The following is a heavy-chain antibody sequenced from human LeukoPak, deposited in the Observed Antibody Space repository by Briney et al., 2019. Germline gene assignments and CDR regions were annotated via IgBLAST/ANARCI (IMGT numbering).Heavy chain of an antibody. V-gene: IGHV1-2*02. J-gene: IGHJ6*03. Sequence: ASVKVSCKASGYTFTGYYMHWVRQAPGQGLEWMGWINPNSGGTNYAQKFQGRVTMTRDTSISTAYMELSRLRSDDTAVYYCARASLFSYYYYYYMDVWGKGTTVTVSS. CDR3: ARASLFSYYYYYYMDV. CDR2: INPNSGGT. CDR1: GYTFTGYY. D-gene: IGHD2/OR15-2a*01.